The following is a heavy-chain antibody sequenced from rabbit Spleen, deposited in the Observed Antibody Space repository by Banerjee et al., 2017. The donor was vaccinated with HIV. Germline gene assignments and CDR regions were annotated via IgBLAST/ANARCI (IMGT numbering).Heavy chain of an antibody. V-gene: IGHV1S40*01. CDR1: GFSFSSHYD. CDR2: IYTGNRKT. Sequence: QQLVESGGGLVKPGASLTLTCTASGFSFSSHYDMCWVRQAPGKGLEWIGCIYTGNRKTYYAGWAKGRFTISKASSTTVTLQMTSLTAADTATYFCARDSGSNAYIDVYFNLWGPGTLVTVS. J-gene: IGHJ4*01. D-gene: IGHD1-1*01. CDR3: ARDSGSNAYIDVYFNL.